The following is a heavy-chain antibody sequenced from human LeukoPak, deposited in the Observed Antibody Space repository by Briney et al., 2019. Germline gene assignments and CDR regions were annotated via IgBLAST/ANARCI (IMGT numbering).Heavy chain of an antibody. Sequence: GGSLRLSCTASGFSFRNTWMSWVRQAPGKGLEWVANIKKDETEIYYADSVKGRFAISRDNAKRSLYLQMNVLRAADTAVYYCATLNWDDGEVSGFDHWGRGSMVTVSS. J-gene: IGHJ5*02. CDR2: IKKDETEI. D-gene: IGHD1-26*01. CDR3: ATLNWDDGEVSGFDH. CDR1: GFSFRNTW. V-gene: IGHV3-7*01.